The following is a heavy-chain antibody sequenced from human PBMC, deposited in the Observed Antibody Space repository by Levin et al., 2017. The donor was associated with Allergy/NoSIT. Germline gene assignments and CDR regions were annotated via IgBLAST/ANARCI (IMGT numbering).Heavy chain of an antibody. Sequence: HGESLKISCKASGYSLTTLGITWVRQAPGQGLEWMGWVSAYTGDTDYAQNLQGRVTMTIDKPTTTAYMELRSLRSDDTAVYYCAGGLEIRTGEIDFWGQGTLVTVSS. J-gene: IGHJ4*02. V-gene: IGHV1-18*01. CDR1: GYSLTTLG. D-gene: IGHD1-7*01. CDR3: AGGLEIRTGEIDF. CDR2: VSAYTGDT.